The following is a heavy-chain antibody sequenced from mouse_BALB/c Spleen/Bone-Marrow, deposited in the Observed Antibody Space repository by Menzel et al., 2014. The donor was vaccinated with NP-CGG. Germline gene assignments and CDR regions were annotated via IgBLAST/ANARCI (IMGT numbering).Heavy chain of an antibody. V-gene: IGHV1-54*01. J-gene: IGHJ2*01. CDR2: INPGSGST. CDR1: GYAFXDYL. CDR3: ARCDGYFDY. D-gene: IGHD2-3*01. Sequence: QVQLQQSGAELVRPGTSVKVSCKASGYAFXDYLMEWLKQRPGQGLEWIGVINPGSGSTNYNEKFKDKATLTADKSSSTAYMQLSSLTSDDSAVYFCARCDGYFDYWGQGTILTVSS.